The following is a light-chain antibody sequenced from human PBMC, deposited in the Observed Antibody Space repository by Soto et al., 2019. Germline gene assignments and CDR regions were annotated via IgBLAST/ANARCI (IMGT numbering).Light chain of an antibody. CDR3: QQQDKWTIT. CDR1: QSVSTY. CDR2: DAF. Sequence: EIVLTQSPATLSLSPRERATLSCRASQSVSTYLAWYQQKPGQAPRLLIYDAFNRATGVPARFRGSGSGTDFTLTISGLEPEDFSVYYGQQQDKWTITFGQGTRLEIK. J-gene: IGKJ5*01. V-gene: IGKV3-11*01.